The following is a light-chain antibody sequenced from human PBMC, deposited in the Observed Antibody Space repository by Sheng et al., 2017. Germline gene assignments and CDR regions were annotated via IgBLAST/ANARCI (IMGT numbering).Light chain of an antibody. J-gene: IGKJ1*01. CDR3: QQYDSPPRT. Sequence: EIVLTQSPGTLSLSPGERATLSCRASQSVTTNYLAWYQHKPGQSPRLLIYGASSRAAGIPDRFSGSGSGTDFTLTISRLEPEDFAVYYCQQYDSPPRTFGQGTKVEIK. CDR1: QSVTTNY. V-gene: IGKV3-20*01. CDR2: GAS.